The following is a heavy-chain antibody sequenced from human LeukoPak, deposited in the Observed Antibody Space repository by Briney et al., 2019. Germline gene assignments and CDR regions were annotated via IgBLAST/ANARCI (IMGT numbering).Heavy chain of an antibody. J-gene: IGHJ6*02. CDR2: ISGSGGST. CDR1: GFTFSSYA. CDR3: AGSSIVVVYYYGMDV. D-gene: IGHD3-22*01. V-gene: IGHV3-23*01. Sequence: GGSLRLSCAASGFTFSSYAMSWVRQAPGKGLEWVSAISGSGGSTYYADSVKGRFTISRDNSKNTLYLQMNSLRAEDTAVYYCAGSSIVVVYYYGMDVWGQGTTVTVSS.